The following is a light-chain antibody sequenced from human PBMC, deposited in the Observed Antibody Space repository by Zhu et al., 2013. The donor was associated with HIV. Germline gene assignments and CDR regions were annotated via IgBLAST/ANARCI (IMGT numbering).Light chain of an antibody. V-gene: IGLV1-44*01. CDR1: ISNIGSNT. CDR3: CSYAGSSTSGV. J-gene: IGLJ3*02. Sequence: QSVLTQPPSASATPGQRVTISCSGSISNIGSNTVNWYQQVPGTAPKLLIYSNNQRPSGVSDRFSGSKSGTSASLAISGLQAEDEADYYCCSYAGSSTSGVFGGGTKLTVL. CDR2: SNN.